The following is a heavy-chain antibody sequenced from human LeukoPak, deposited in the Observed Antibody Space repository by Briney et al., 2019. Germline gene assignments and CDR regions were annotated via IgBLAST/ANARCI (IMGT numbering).Heavy chain of an antibody. D-gene: IGHD3-22*01. J-gene: IGHJ1*01. Sequence: PSETLSLTCAVYGGSFSGYYWSWIRQPPGKGLEWIGEINHSGSTNNNPSLKSRVTISVDTSKNQFSLKLSSVTAADTAVYYCARGSSDSSGYYLHHWGQGTLVTVSS. CDR2: INHSGST. CDR3: ARGSSDSSGYYLHH. V-gene: IGHV4-34*01. CDR1: GGSFSGYY.